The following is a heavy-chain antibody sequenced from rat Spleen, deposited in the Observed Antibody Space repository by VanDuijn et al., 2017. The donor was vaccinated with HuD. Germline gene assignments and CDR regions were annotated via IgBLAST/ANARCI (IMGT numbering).Heavy chain of an antibody. CDR2: ISYDGSNT. V-gene: IGHV5-29*01. D-gene: IGHD1-1*01. CDR1: GFIFSDYG. J-gene: IGHJ2*01. Sequence: EVQLVESGGGLVQPGRSMKLSCAASGFIFSDYGMAWVLQAPTKGLEWVATISYDGSNTYYRDSVKGRFTISRDNAKSTLYLQMDSLRSEDTATYYCARRRRDWFYFDYWGQGVMVTVSS. CDR3: ARRRRDWFYFDY.